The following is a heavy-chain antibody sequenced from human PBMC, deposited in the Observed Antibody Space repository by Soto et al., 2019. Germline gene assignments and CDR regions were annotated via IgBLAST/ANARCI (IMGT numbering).Heavy chain of an antibody. D-gene: IGHD3-3*01. J-gene: IGHJ5*02. V-gene: IGHV4-4*07. Sequence: QVHLQQSGPGLVNPSETLSLTCTVSGGSMSSYYWTWIRQPAGKGLEWRGRVYSSGGTHYNPSLKSRVTISLDTSKNQFSVMRVSVTDADTAVYYWARGQRFSDWFDPWGQGTLVTVSS. CDR1: GGSMSSYY. CDR2: VYSSGGT. CDR3: ARGQRFSDWFDP.